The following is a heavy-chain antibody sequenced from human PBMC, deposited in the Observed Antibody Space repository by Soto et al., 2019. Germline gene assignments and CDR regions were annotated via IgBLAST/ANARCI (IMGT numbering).Heavy chain of an antibody. CDR3: TSPQDIVVVPAAPPDY. D-gene: IGHD2-2*01. V-gene: IGHV3-49*03. Sequence: GGSLRLSCTASGFTFGDYAMSWFRKAPGKGLEWVGFIRSKAYGGTTEYAASVKGRFTISRDDSKSIAYLQMNSPKTEDTAVYYCTSPQDIVVVPAAPPDYWGQGTLVTVSS. CDR1: GFTFGDYA. CDR2: IRSKAYGGTT. J-gene: IGHJ4*02.